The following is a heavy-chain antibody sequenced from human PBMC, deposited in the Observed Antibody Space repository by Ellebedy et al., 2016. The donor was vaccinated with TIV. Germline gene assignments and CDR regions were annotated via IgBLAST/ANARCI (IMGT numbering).Heavy chain of an antibody. J-gene: IGHJ5*02. CDR3: ASSRGHYDILTGYYVDLDL. V-gene: IGHV5-51*01. Sequence: GESLKISCKGSGYRFTNYWIGWVRQMPGKGLEWMGIIYPGDSETKYNPPFQGQVIISAAKSKSTAYLQWSTLKASDTAMYFCASSRGHYDILTGYYVDLDLWGQGTQVAVSS. CDR2: IYPGDSET. D-gene: IGHD3-9*01. CDR1: GYRFTNYW.